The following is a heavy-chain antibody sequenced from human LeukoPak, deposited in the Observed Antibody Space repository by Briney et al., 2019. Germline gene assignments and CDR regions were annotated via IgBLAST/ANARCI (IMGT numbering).Heavy chain of an antibody. CDR1: GYSISSGYY. D-gene: IGHD3-3*01. CDR2: IYTSGST. V-gene: IGHV4-4*07. CDR3: ARDRWVDYDFWSGYRPTYNWFDP. J-gene: IGHJ5*02. Sequence: PSETLSLTCTVSGYSISSGYYWSWIRRPAGKGLEWIGRIYTSGSTNYNPSLKSRVTMSVDTSKNQFSLKLSSVTAADTAVYYCARDRWVDYDFWSGYRPTYNWFDPWGQGTLVTVSS.